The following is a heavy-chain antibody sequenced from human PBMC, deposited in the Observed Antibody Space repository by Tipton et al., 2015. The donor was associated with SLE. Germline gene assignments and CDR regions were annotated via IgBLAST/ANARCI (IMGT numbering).Heavy chain of an antibody. CDR3: ARRPVPYSSSWVDAFDI. CDR1: GGSFSGYY. Sequence: TLSLTCAVYGGSFSGYYWSWIRQPPGKGLEGIGEINHSGSTNYNPSLKSRVTISVDTSKNQFSLKLSSVTAADTAVYYCARRPVPYSSSWVDAFDIWGQGTMVTVSS. V-gene: IGHV4-34*01. D-gene: IGHD6-13*01. J-gene: IGHJ3*02. CDR2: INHSGST.